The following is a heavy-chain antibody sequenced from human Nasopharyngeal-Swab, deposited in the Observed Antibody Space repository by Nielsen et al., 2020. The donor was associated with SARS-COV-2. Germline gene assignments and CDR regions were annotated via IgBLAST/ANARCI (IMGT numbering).Heavy chain of an antibody. CDR2: ISGDGADT. D-gene: IGHD2-8*01. J-gene: IGHJ4*02. V-gene: IGHV3-64*02. CDR1: GFTFSRWP. CDR3: AKETQGVHDY. Sequence: GASLKISCVASGFTFSRWPMHWVRQAPGKGLESVSAISGDGADTYYTDSVRGRFTISRDNSKDTLYLQMGSLRVEDMAVYYCAKETQGVHDYWGQGTLVTVSS.